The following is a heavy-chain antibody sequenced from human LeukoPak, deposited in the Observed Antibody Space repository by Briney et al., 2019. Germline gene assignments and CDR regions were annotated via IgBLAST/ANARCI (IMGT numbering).Heavy chain of an antibody. CDR1: GFTFSSYT. J-gene: IGHJ4*02. V-gene: IGHV3-21*01. Sequence: GGSLRLSCAASGFTFSSYTMNWVRQAPGKGLEWVSFISTSSSYIYYVDSVKGRFTISRDNAKNSLYLQMNSLRAEDTAVYYCARDLGWGPVDYWGQGTLVTVSS. CDR3: ARDLGWGPVDY. CDR2: ISTSSSYI. D-gene: IGHD7-27*01.